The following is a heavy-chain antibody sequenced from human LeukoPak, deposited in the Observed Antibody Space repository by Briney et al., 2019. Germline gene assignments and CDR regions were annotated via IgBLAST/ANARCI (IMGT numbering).Heavy chain of an antibody. D-gene: IGHD5-18*01. Sequence: PGRSLRLSCAASGFRFEDFAMFWVRQVSGKGLEWVSFISWSGAQLGYADFVEGRFTISRDNAKNSLYLQMNSLRAEDTAVYYCARDLSGVAGYTYGRGIDYWGQGTLVTVSS. CDR1: GFRFEDFA. V-gene: IGHV3-9*01. CDR2: ISWSGAQL. CDR3: ARDLSGVAGYTYGRGIDY. J-gene: IGHJ4*02.